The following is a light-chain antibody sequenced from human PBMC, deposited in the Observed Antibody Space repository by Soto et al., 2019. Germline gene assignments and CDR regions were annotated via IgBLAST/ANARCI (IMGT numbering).Light chain of an antibody. J-gene: IGLJ3*02. V-gene: IGLV2-14*03. Sequence: QSALTQPASVSGSPGQSITISCTGNSGDVGGYNFVSWYQQHPGKVPKLMIHDVSNRPSGVSHRFSGSKSGNTASLTISGLQAEDEADYYCASYAGTNIPVVFGGGTKVTVL. CDR1: SGDVGGYNF. CDR3: ASYAGTNIPVV. CDR2: DVS.